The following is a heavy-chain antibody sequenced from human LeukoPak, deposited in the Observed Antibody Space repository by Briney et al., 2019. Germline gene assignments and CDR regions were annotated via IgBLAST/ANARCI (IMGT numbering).Heavy chain of an antibody. V-gene: IGHV4-59*07. CDR1: GGSISSYY. D-gene: IGHD5-18*01. CDR2: IYYSGST. J-gene: IGHJ4*02. Sequence: PSDTLSLTCTVSGGSISSYYWSWIRQPPGKGLEWIGYIYYSGSTNYNPSLKSRVTISVDTSKNQFSLKLSSVTAADTAVYYCAAGYSYGFDLFDYWGQGTLVTVSS. CDR3: AAGYSYGFDLFDY.